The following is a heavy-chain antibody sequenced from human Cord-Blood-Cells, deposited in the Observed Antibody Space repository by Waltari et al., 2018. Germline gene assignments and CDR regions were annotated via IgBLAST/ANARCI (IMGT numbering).Heavy chain of an antibody. D-gene: IGHD3-3*01. V-gene: IGHV4-34*01. Sequence: QVQLQQWGAGLLKPSETLSLTCAVYGGSFSGYYWSWIRQPPGKGLEWIGEINHSGSTNYNPALTSRVTISVDTSKNQFSLKLSSVTAADTAVYYCASRGGLRFLEWLPTPFFDYWGQGTLVTVSS. CDR2: INHSGST. J-gene: IGHJ4*02. CDR3: ASRGGLRFLEWLPTPFFDY. CDR1: GGSFSGYY.